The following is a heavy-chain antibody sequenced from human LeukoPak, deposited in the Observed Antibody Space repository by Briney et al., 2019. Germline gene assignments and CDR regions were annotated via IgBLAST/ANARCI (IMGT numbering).Heavy chain of an antibody. CDR1: GFTFSNYW. Sequence: GGSLRLSCEGSGFTFSNYWMTWVRQAPEKGLEWVANIKPSGSEKHYADSVEGRFTISRDNAKNSLYLQMNSLRAEDTAVYYCARDPGWAYWGFGELFSYFDYWGQGTLVTVSS. CDR2: IKPSGSEK. CDR3: ARDPGWAYWGFGELFSYFDY. V-gene: IGHV3-7*01. J-gene: IGHJ4*02. D-gene: IGHD3-10*01.